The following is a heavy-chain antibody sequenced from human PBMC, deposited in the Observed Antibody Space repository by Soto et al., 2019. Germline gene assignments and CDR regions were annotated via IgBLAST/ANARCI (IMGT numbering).Heavy chain of an antibody. Sequence: QVQLVESGGGVIQPGGSLRLSCAASGFIVRSYYVRWVRQAPGKGLEWVAVISHDGSNAYYADAVNGRFTIPRDNAKNTVYLQMTRMRAEDTVVYYWEKQGIEVVGRDYFDYWGQGALVTVAS. CDR1: GFIVRSYY. J-gene: IGHJ4*02. CDR3: EKQGIEVVGRDYFDY. CDR2: ISHDGSNA. V-gene: IGHV3-30*18. D-gene: IGHD3-22*01.